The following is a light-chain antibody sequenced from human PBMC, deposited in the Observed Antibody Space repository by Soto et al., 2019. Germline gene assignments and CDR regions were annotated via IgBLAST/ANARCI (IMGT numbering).Light chain of an antibody. Sequence: DIQMTQSPSSVSASVGDRVTITCRASQDISSWLAWYQQKPGKAPNLLIYAASTLQSGVPSRFSSSGSGTHFTLTITSLQPEDFATYYCQQADSFPITFGQGTRLEI. CDR3: QQADSFPIT. V-gene: IGKV1D-12*01. J-gene: IGKJ5*01. CDR2: AAS. CDR1: QDISSW.